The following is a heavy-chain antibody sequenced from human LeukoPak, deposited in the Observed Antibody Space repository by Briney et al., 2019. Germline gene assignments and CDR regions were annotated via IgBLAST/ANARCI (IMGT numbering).Heavy chain of an antibody. CDR2: IRWNGASI. D-gene: IGHD1-26*01. CDR1: GFTFADYA. J-gene: IGHJ3*02. Sequence: GGSLRLSCAASGFTFADYAMHWVRQVPGRGLEWVAGIRWNGASIGYADSVKGRFTISRDNAKNTLYLQMNSLRPDDTALYPCARDIVGGVAGATLGEGGFDNWGQGTLVTASS. CDR3: ARDIVGGVAGATLGEGGFDN. V-gene: IGHV3-9*01.